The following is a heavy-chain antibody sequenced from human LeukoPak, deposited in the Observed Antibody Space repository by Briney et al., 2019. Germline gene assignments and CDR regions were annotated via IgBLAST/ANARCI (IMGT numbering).Heavy chain of an antibody. CDR3: AKGGGHKYFTP. V-gene: IGHV3-23*01. CDR1: GFTFSSYA. CDR2: ISDSGDSA. D-gene: IGHD2-21*01. Sequence: PGGSLRLSCTASGFTFSSYAMTWVRQPPGKGLEWVSAISDSGDSAFSADPVKGRFTISRDNSKNTLYLQMNSLRAEDTAVYYCAKGGGHKYFTPWARGARVTVSS. J-gene: IGHJ5*02.